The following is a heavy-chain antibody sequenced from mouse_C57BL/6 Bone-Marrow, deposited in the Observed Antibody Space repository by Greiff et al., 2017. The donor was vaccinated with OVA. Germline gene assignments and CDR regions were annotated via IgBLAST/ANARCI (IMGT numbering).Heavy chain of an antibody. J-gene: IGHJ1*03. CDR3: VRGDYYGSSPGYFDV. CDR1: GFTFNTYA. D-gene: IGHD1-1*01. V-gene: IGHV10-3*01. CDR2: IRSKSSNYAT. Sequence: EVMLVESGGGLVQPKGSLKLSCAASGFTFNTYAMHWVRQAPGKGLEWVARIRSKSSNYATYYADSVKDRFTISRDDSQSMLYLQMNNLKTEDTAMYYCVRGDYYGSSPGYFDVWGTGTTVTVSS.